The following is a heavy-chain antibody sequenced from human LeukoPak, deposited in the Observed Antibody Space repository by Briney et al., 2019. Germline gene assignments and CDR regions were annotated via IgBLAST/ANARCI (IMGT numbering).Heavy chain of an antibody. D-gene: IGHD5-18*01. V-gene: IGHV1-2*02. Sequence: ASVKVSCKASGYTFTGYYMHWVRQAPGQGLEWMGWINPNSGGTNYAQKFQGRVTMTRDTSISTAYMELSRLRSDDTAVYYCARGTGEGYSYGRYYFDYWGQGTLVTVSS. CDR3: ARGTGEGYSYGRYYFDY. CDR2: INPNSGGT. J-gene: IGHJ4*02. CDR1: GYTFTGYY.